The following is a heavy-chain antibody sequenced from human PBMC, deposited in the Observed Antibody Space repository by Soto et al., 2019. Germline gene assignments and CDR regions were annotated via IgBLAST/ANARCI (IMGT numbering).Heavy chain of an antibody. Sequence: QITLKESGPTLVKPTETLTLTCTFSGFSLNTRDLGVGWIRQPPGKALEWLAIIYWDDSKHYSPSLQSKLTIPKDTSKNQVGLTVADMDPGNTAKYFCATKGRGYFGYWGQGTLVTVSS. CDR3: ATKGRGYFGY. V-gene: IGHV2-5*02. CDR1: GFSLNTRDLG. CDR2: IYWDDSK. J-gene: IGHJ4*02. D-gene: IGHD3-10*01.